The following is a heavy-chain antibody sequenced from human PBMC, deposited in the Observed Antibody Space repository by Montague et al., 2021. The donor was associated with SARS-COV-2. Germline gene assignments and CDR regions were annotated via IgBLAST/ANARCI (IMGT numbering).Heavy chain of an antibody. J-gene: IGHJ6*03. CDR1: GGSVSGYD. CDR2: INHSGST. V-gene: IGHV4-34*01. Sequence: SETLSLTCAVYGGSVSGYDWIWIRQPPGKGLDWMWEINHSGSTNXXPSLKSRGTISVDTSKNQFSLKLSSVTAADPAVYYCARGAIVVVPAALGLGYYYYYVDFGGKGTTVTVSS. D-gene: IGHD2-2*01. CDR3: ARGAIVVVPAALGLGYYYYYVDF.